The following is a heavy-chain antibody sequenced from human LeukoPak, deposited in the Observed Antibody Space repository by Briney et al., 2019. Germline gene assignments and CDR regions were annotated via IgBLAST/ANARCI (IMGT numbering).Heavy chain of an antibody. J-gene: IGHJ4*02. Sequence: ASVKVSCKASGYTFTAYYMHWVQQAPGQELEWMIWINPTRGGIAYAQKFQRRVTMTRDTSISSDYMELRRLRSDDTDVYYCASDPGYSSGWSNLPLDYWGRGTLVTVSS. V-gene: IGHV1-2*02. CDR2: INPTRGGI. CDR3: ASDPGYSSGWSNLPLDY. D-gene: IGHD6-19*01. CDR1: GYTFTAYY.